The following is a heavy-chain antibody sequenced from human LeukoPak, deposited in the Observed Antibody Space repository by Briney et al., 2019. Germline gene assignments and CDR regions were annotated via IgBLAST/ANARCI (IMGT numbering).Heavy chain of an antibody. D-gene: IGHD3-3*01. CDR3: AKDATATLYYDFWSGYIDAAMDV. CDR2: LSWNSGSI. CDR1: GFTFDDYA. V-gene: IGHV3-9*01. Sequence: GRSLRLSCAASGFTFDDYAMHWVRQAPGKGLESVSGLSWNSGSIGSADSVKGRFTISRDNAKNSLYLQMNSLTAEDTALYYCAKDATATLYYDFWSGYIDAAMDVWGQGTTVTVSS. J-gene: IGHJ6*02.